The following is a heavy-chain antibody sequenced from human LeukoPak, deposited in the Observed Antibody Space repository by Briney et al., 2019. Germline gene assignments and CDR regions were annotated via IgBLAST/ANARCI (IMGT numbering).Heavy chain of an antibody. CDR1: GYTFTSYG. CDR2: ISAYNGNT. V-gene: IGHV1-18*01. J-gene: IGHJ4*02. D-gene: IGHD2-8*01. CDR3: ARGGPKHCTNGVCYTFSSPDY. Sequence: ASVKVSCKASGYTFTSYGISWLRRAPGQGLEWMGWISAYNGNTNYAQKLQGRVTMTTDTSTSTAYMELRSLRSDDTAVYYCARGGPKHCTNGVCYTFSSPDYWGQGTLVTVSS.